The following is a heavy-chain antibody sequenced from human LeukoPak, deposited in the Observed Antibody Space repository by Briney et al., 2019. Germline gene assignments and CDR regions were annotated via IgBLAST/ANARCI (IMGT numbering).Heavy chain of an antibody. CDR3: ARRYYDILTGYYVGVYFDY. J-gene: IGHJ4*02. CDR1: GYSFTSYW. Sequence: PGESPKISCKGSGYSFTSYWIGWVRQMPGKGLEWMGIIYPGDSDSRYSPSFQGQVTISADKSISTAYLQWSSLKASDTAMYYCARRYYDILTGYYVGVYFDYWGQGTLVTVSS. CDR2: IYPGDSDS. V-gene: IGHV5-51*03. D-gene: IGHD3-9*01.